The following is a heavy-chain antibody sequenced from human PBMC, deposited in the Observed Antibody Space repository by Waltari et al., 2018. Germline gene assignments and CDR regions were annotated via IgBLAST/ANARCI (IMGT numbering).Heavy chain of an antibody. J-gene: IGHJ4*02. D-gene: IGHD3-16*01. Sequence: QVQLQESGPGLVKPSQTLSLTCTVSGGSISSGDYYWSWIRQPPGKGLEWIGYIYYSGSTYYNPSLKSRVTISVDTSKNQFSLKLSSVTAADTAVYYCARDKPLSMITFGGPSWGFDYWGQGTLVTVSS. V-gene: IGHV4-30-4*08. CDR1: GGSISSGDYY. CDR3: ARDKPLSMITFGGPSWGFDY. CDR2: IYYSGST.